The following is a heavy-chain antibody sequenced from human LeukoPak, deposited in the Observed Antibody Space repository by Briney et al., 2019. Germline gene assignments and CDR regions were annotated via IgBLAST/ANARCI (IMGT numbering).Heavy chain of an antibody. CDR3: ARVGADGSGFLCDY. V-gene: IGHV4-34*01. CDR2: INHSGST. Sequence: PSETLSLTCAVYGGSFSGYYWSWIRQPPGKGLEWIGEINHSGSTNYNPSLKSRVTISVDTSKNQFSLKLSSVPAADTAVYYCARVGADGSGFLCDYGGQGTLVTVSS. J-gene: IGHJ4*02. D-gene: IGHD3-10*01. CDR1: GGSFSGYY.